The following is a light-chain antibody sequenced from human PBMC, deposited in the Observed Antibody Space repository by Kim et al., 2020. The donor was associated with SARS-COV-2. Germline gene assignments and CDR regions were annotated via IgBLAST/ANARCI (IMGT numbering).Light chain of an antibody. V-gene: IGKV3-20*01. CDR3: QQYDNSLYT. CDR1: QSVSSTN. J-gene: IGKJ2*01. CDR2: ATS. Sequence: LSPGESVPPSCRATQSVSSTNLAWYHQRPGQAPRLLIYATSTRAKGIPDRFSGSGSGTDFTLTISRLEPEDFAVYYCQQYDNSLYTFGQGTKLEI.